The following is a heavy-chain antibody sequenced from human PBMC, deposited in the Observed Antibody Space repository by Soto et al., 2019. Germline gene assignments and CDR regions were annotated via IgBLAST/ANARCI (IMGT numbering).Heavy chain of an antibody. D-gene: IGHD5-12*01. J-gene: IGHJ5*02. CDR1: GESFIGYY. V-gene: IGHV4-34*01. Sequence: QVHLQQWGAGLLKPSETLSLTCAVYGESFIGYYWPWIRQSPGKGLAWIGEINHGGSTNYNPSLKSRVTISIDTSKNQFSLKLTSVTAADTSVYYCARTDIVTTNWFDPWGQGTLVTVSS. CDR2: INHGGST. CDR3: ARTDIVTTNWFDP.